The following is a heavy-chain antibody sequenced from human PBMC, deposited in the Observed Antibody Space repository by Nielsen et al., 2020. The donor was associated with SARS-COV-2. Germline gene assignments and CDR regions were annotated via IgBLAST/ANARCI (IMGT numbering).Heavy chain of an antibody. V-gene: IGHV3-48*04. CDR2: ISSSSSTI. CDR3: AREGFVGATPLLDY. Sequence: GESLKISCAASGFTFSSYSMNWVRQAPGKGLEWVSYISSSSSTIYYADSVKGRFTISRDNAKNSLYLQMNSLRAEDTAVYYCAREGFVGATPLLDYWSQGTLVTVSS. J-gene: IGHJ4*02. CDR1: GFTFSSYS. D-gene: IGHD1-26*01.